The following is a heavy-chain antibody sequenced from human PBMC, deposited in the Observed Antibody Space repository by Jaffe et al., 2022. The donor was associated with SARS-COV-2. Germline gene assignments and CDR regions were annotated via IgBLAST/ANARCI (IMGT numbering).Heavy chain of an antibody. D-gene: IGHD3-16*01. V-gene: IGHV3-21*01. J-gene: IGHJ5*02. CDR1: GFTFSSYS. Sequence: EVQLVESGGGLVKPGGSLRLSCAASGFTFSSYSMNWVRQAPGKGLEWVSSISSSSSYIYYADSVKGRFTISRDNAKNSLYLQMNSLRAEDTAVYYCARDNKGDPGEYNWFDPWGQGTLVTVSS. CDR2: ISSSSSYI. CDR3: ARDNKGDPGEYNWFDP.